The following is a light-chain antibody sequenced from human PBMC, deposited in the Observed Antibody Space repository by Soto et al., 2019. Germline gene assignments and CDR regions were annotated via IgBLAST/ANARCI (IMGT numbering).Light chain of an antibody. CDR1: NSDVGAYNY. CDR3: NSYTTSTTLV. V-gene: IGLV2-14*01. Sequence: QSVLTQPASVSGSPGQSITISCTGTNSDVGAYNYVSWYQQHPGKAPKLMIYEVSNRPSGISSRFSGSKSGNTASLTISGLQPEDEADYYCNSYTTSTTLVFGGGTKVTVL. CDR2: EVS. J-gene: IGLJ2*01.